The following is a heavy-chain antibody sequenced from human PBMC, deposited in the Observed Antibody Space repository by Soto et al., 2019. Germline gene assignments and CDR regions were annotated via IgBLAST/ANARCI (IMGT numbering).Heavy chain of an antibody. CDR2: IIPIFGTA. CDR3: ADDSSGYQYFDY. V-gene: IGHV1-69*13. D-gene: IGHD3-22*01. Sequence: SVKVSCTASGGSLSSSAINWVRQAPGQGLEWMGGIIPIFGTANYAQKFQGRVTITADESTSTAYMELSSLRSEDTAVYYCADDSSGYQYFDYWGQGTLVTVSS. CDR1: GGSLSSSA. J-gene: IGHJ4*02.